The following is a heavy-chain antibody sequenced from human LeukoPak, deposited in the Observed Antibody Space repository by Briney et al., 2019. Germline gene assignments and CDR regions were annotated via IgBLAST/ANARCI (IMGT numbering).Heavy chain of an antibody. CDR3: AKNSGYYRLDS. CDR1: GFTFSSYA. J-gene: IGHJ4*02. V-gene: IGHV3-23*01. CDR2: ISGSGGST. D-gene: IGHD5-12*01. Sequence: GGSLRLSCAASGFTFSSYAMSWVRQAPGKGLEWVSAISGSGGSTYYADSVKGRFTISRDNAKNLLYLQMSSLRADDTAMYYCAKNSGYYRLDSWGQSTLVIVSS.